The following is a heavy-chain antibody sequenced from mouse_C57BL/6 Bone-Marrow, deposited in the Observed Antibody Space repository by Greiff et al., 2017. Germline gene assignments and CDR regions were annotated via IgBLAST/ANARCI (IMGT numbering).Heavy chain of an antibody. CDR1: GFSLTSYG. CDR3: ATLYYGSSLYYAMDY. Sequence: VQLQQSGPGLVQPSQSLSITCTVSGFSLTSYGVHWVRQSPGKGLEWLGVIWRGGSTDYNAAFMSRLSITKDNSKSQVFFKMNSLQADDTAIYYCATLYYGSSLYYAMDYWGQGTSVTVSS. D-gene: IGHD1-1*01. J-gene: IGHJ4*01. CDR2: IWRGGST. V-gene: IGHV2-5*01.